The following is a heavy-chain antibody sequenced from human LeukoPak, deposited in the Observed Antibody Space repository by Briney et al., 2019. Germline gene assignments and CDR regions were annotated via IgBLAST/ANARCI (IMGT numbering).Heavy chain of an antibody. J-gene: IGHJ4*02. CDR3: ARGAGALWDHDY. CDR2: MNPNSGNT. Sequence: ASVKVPCKASGYTFTSYDINWVRQATGQGLEWMGWMNPNSGNTGYAQKFQGRVTMTRNTSISTAYMELSSLRSEDTAVYYCARGAGALWDHDYWGQGTLVTVSS. V-gene: IGHV1-8*01. D-gene: IGHD1-26*01. CDR1: GYTFTSYD.